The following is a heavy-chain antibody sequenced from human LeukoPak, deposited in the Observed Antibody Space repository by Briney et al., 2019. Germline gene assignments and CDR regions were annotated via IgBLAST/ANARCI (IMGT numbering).Heavy chain of an antibody. CDR1: GGSISSYY. CDR3: ARDLAGTTGFDY. V-gene: IGHV4-59*01. D-gene: IGHD1-7*01. Sequence: SETLSLTCTVSGGSISSYYWSWIRQPPGKGLEWIGYIYYSGSTNYNPSLKSRVTISVDTSKNQFSLKLCSVTAADTAVYYCARDLAGTTGFDYWGQGTLVTVSS. J-gene: IGHJ4*02. CDR2: IYYSGST.